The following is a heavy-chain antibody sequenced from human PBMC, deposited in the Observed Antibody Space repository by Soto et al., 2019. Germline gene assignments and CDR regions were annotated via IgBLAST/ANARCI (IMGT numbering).Heavy chain of an antibody. CDR2: VSHDGRNT. J-gene: IGHJ4*02. CDR3: AKGGRQWLVTSDFNY. V-gene: IGHV3-30*18. Sequence: VQLVESGGGVVQPGRSLPLSCAASGFTFSDYAMHWVRQAPGKGLEWVAVVSHDGRNTHYADSVKGRFTISRDSSKNTVSLEMPSLRAEDTAVSYCAKGGRQWLVTSDFNYWGQGALVTVSS. CDR1: GFTFSDYA. D-gene: IGHD6-19*01.